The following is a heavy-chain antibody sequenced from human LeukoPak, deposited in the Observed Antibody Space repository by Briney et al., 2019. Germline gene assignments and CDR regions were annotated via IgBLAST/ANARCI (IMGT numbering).Heavy chain of an antibody. CDR2: ISGSGGST. CDR1: GFTFSSDA. D-gene: IGHD4/OR15-4a*01. CDR3: AKDTTSANHRRVFRC. V-gene: IGHV3-23*01. J-gene: IGHJ4*02. Sequence: GGSLRLSCAASGFTFSSDAMSWVRQAPGKGLEWVSAISGSGGSTYYADSVKGQFTISRDNSGNTLFLQLNTLSADDPAVHYCAKDTTSANHRRVFRCWGQGPLVTVPS.